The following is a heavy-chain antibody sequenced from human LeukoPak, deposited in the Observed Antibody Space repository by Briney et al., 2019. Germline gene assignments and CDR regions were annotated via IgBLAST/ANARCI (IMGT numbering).Heavy chain of an antibody. Sequence: PSETLSLTCTVSGGSFSSYYGSWIRQHAGKGLEWIGYIYDGGSTTYNPSLKSRVTISVDTSKNQFSLKLSSVTAADTAVYYCARHRDYYDSSGYEGAFDIWGQGTMVTVSS. CDR1: GGSFSSYY. CDR2: IYDGGST. J-gene: IGHJ3*02. CDR3: ARHRDYYDSSGYEGAFDI. V-gene: IGHV4-59*08. D-gene: IGHD3-22*01.